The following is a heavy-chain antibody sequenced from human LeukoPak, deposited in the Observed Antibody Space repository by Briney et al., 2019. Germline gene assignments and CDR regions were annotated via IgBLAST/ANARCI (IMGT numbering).Heavy chain of an antibody. D-gene: IGHD2-21*02. J-gene: IGHJ4*02. V-gene: IGHV3-66*01. CDR3: ARDEGGGIVVVTATQPHFDY. Sequence: GGSLRLSCAASGFTVSSNYMSWVRQAPGKGLEWVSVIYSDGSTYYADSVKGRFTISRDNSKNTLYLQVNSLRAEDTAVYYCARDEGGGIVVVTATQPHFDYWGQGTLVTVSS. CDR1: GFTVSSNY. CDR2: IYSDGST.